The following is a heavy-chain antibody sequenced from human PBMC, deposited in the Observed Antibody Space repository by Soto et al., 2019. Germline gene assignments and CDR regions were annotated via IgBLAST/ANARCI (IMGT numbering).Heavy chain of an antibody. CDR2: IYYSGST. D-gene: IGHD1-26*01. CDR3: ARTLARAPPFGY. J-gene: IGHJ4*02. CDR1: GGSISSGNYY. V-gene: IGHV4-30-4*01. Sequence: QVQLQESGPGLVKPSQTLSLTCTVSGGSISSGNYYWSWIRQPPGKGLEWIGYIYYSGSTYYNPYLKSRITISVDTSKNRFTLKLSPVTASDTAVYYCARTLARAPPFGYWGQGTLVTVSS.